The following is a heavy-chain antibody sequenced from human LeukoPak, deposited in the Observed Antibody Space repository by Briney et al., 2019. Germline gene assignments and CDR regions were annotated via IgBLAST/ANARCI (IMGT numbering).Heavy chain of an antibody. CDR3: ARVGGREFDY. Sequence: GGSLRLSCAASGFTFSSYSMNWVRQAPGKGLEWVSSISSSSSYIYYADSVKGRFTISRDNAKNSLYLQMNSLRAENTAVYYCARVGGREFDYWGQGTLVTVSS. J-gene: IGHJ4*02. CDR1: GFTFSSYS. D-gene: IGHD3-16*01. V-gene: IGHV3-21*01. CDR2: ISSSSSYI.